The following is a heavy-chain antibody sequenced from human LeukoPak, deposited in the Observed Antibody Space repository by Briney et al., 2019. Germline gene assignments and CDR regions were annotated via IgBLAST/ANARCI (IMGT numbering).Heavy chain of an antibody. CDR1: GFTFSTYA. Sequence: GRSLRLSCAASGFTFSTYAMHWVRQAPGKGLEWVAVISYDGTNKYYADSVKGRFTISRDNSNNTLYLEMNSLRAEDTAVYYRARDYRYNSSWNNIQYYCHCYGMDVWGQGTTVSVSS. CDR3: ARDYRYNSSWNNIQYYCHCYGMDV. CDR2: ISYDGTNK. D-gene: IGHD6-6*01. J-gene: IGHJ6*02. V-gene: IGHV3-30-3*01.